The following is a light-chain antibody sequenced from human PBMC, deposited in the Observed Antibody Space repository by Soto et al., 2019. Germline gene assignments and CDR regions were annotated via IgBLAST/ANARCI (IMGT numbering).Light chain of an antibody. V-gene: IGKV1D-12*01. Sequence: DIHVTHTPSSVSASVGDRVTVTCRASQDIAAYLAWYQHKPGRAPELLIHAASSLQSGVPSRFSGSGSGTDFTLTINSLQPEDFATYYCQQAYSFPITFGQGTRLEI. CDR3: QQAYSFPIT. CDR2: AAS. CDR1: QDIAAY. J-gene: IGKJ5*01.